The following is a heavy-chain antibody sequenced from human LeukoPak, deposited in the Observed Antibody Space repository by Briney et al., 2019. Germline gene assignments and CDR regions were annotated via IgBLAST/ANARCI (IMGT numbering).Heavy chain of an antibody. CDR1: GYSFTNYW. D-gene: IGHD2-2*01. CDR3: ARRSNIYYYGMDV. V-gene: IGHV5-51*01. Sequence: GESLKISCKGSGYSFTNYWIGWVRQMPGKGLEWMGIIYPGDSDTRYSPSFQGQVTISADKSISTAYLQWSSLKASDTAMYYCARRSNIYYYGMDVWGLGTTVTVSS. J-gene: IGHJ6*02. CDR2: IYPGDSDT.